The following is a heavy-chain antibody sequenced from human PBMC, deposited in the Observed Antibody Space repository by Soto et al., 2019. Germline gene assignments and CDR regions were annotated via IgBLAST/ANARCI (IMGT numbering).Heavy chain of an antibody. CDR2: IIPIFGTA. V-gene: IGHV1-69*06. J-gene: IGHJ4*02. Sequence: GASVKVSCKASGGTFSSYAISWVRQAPGQGLEWMGGIIPIFGTANYAQKFQGRVTITADKSTSTAYMELSSLRSEDTAVYYCARDRYSGYDELWALVGLFDYWGQGTLVTVSS. D-gene: IGHD5-12*01. CDR3: ARDRYSGYDELWALVGLFDY. CDR1: GGTFSSYA.